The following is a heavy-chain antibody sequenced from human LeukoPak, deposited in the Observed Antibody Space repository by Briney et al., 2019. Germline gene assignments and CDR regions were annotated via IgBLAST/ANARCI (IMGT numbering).Heavy chain of an antibody. CDR3: ARDFHYYDSSGYYGINAFDI. V-gene: IGHV3-21*01. CDR1: GFTFSSYS. Sequence: GGSLRLSCAASGFTFSSYSMNWVRQPPGKGLKWVSSISSSSSYIYYADSVKCRFTICRDNAKNSMYLQMNSLRAEDTAVYYCARDFHYYDSSGYYGINAFDIWGQGTMVTVSS. CDR2: ISSSSSYI. D-gene: IGHD3-22*01. J-gene: IGHJ3*02.